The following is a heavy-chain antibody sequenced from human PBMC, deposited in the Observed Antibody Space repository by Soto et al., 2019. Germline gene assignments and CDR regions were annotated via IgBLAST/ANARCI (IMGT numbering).Heavy chain of an antibody. Sequence: QITLKESGPSLVKPTQTLTLTCTFSGFSLTTTGGGGSGTLQPPGKALECLALIYWDDDKHYSPSLRSRLTVTKDTTKNQVVLTLTNVDPADTGTYFCAHVGGLEQWLYRLDHWGQGTLVTVSS. D-gene: IGHD6-19*01. CDR3: AHVGGLEQWLYRLDH. V-gene: IGHV2-5*02. CDR2: IYWDDDK. CDR1: GFSLTTTGGG. J-gene: IGHJ4*02.